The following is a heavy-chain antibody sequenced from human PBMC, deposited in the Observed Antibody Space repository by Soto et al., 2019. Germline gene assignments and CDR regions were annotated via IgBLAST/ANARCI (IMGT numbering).Heavy chain of an antibody. Sequence: EVQLVESGGGLVQPGGSLRLSCAISEFTFSTYWMTWVRQAPGKGLEWVANIKQDGGEKNYLESVRGRFIISRDNAKKSLYLEMNSLRAEDTAVYYCAGGSGWESDSWGQGTLVIVSA. CDR2: IKQDGGEK. J-gene: IGHJ4*02. CDR3: AGGSGWESDS. V-gene: IGHV3-7*05. D-gene: IGHD6-19*01. CDR1: EFTFSTYW.